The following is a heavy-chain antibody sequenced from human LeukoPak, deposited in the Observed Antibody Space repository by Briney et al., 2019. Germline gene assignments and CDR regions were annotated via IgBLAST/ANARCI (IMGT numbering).Heavy chain of an antibody. CDR2: IYSGGST. CDR1: GFTVSSNY. J-gene: IGHJ4*02. Sequence: GGSLRLSCAASGFTVSSNYMSWVRQAPGKGLEWVSVIYSGGSTYYADSVKGRFTISRDNSKSTLYLQMNSLRAEDTAVYYCAPSSGWPGYFDYWGQGTLVTVSS. V-gene: IGHV3-66*01. CDR3: APSSGWPGYFDY. D-gene: IGHD6-19*01.